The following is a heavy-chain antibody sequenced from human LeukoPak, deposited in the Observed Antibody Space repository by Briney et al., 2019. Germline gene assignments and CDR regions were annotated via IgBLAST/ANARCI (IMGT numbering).Heavy chain of an antibody. CDR3: ASVRVVPAAVGFYYYGIDV. D-gene: IGHD2-2*01. J-gene: IGHJ6*02. V-gene: IGHV1-69*04. CDR1: GGTFSSYA. Sequence: SVKVSCKASGGTFSSYAISWVRQAPGQGLEWMGRIIPIFGIANYAQKFQGRVTITADKSTSTAYMELSSLRSEDTAVYYCASVRVVPAAVGFYYYGIDVWGQGTTVTVSS. CDR2: IIPIFGIA.